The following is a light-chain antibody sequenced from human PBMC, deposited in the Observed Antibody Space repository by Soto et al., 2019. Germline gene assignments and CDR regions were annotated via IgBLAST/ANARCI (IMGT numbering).Light chain of an antibody. CDR1: SSNIGGSS. CDR2: DDN. J-gene: IGLJ1*01. Sequence: QSVLTQPPSVSAAPGQTVTISCSGSSSNIGGSSVSWYQQLPGTAPKLLIYDDNKRPSGIPDRFSGCKSGTSATPGITGFQTGDEADYYCGSWDSSLSAYVFGTGTKVTVL. CDR3: GSWDSSLSAYV. V-gene: IGLV1-51*01.